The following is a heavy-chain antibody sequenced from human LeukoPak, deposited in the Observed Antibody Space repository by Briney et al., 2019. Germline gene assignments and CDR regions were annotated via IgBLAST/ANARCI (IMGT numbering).Heavy chain of an antibody. J-gene: IGHJ4*02. D-gene: IGHD4-23*01. V-gene: IGHV4-39*01. Sequence: SETLSLTCTVSGGSISSSTYYWGWIRQPPGKGLEWIGTIYYSGSTYYNPSLKSRVTISVDTSKNQFSLKLSSVTAADTAVYYCARLSDGGILFDYWGQGTLVTVSS. CDR3: ARLSDGGILFDY. CDR2: IYYSGST. CDR1: GGSISSSTYY.